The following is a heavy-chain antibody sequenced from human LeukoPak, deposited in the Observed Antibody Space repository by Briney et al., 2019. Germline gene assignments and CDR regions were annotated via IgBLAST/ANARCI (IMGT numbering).Heavy chain of an antibody. V-gene: IGHV3-9*03. CDR2: ISYSGGSV. D-gene: IGHD3/OR15-3a*01. J-gene: IGHJ3*02. CDR1: GFTFHDFS. Sequence: GGSLSLSCSASGFTFHDFSMEWDRPVPGKGLEWVSGISYSGGSVLYAYSVRGRFTISRDNAKNSLYLQMNSLSPEDMAFYCRAKGLGVASLMVDALVMWGQGTMVTVSS. CDR3: AKGLGVASLMVDALVM.